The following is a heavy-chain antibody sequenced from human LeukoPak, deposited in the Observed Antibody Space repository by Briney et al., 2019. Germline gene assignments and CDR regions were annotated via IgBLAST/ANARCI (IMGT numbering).Heavy chain of an antibody. D-gene: IGHD3-22*01. CDR2: INTDGSST. J-gene: IGHJ4*02. CDR1: GFTFSSYW. V-gene: IGHV3-74*01. Sequence: GGSLRLSCAASGFTFSSYWMHWVRQAPGKGLVWVSRINTDGSSTSYADSVKGRFTISRDNAKNTLYLQMNSLRAEDTAVYYCAREGPLLPFDYWGQGTLVTVSS. CDR3: AREGPLLPFDY.